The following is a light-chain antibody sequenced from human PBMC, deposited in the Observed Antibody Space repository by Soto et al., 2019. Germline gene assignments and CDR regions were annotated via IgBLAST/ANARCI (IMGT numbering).Light chain of an antibody. V-gene: IGKV1-5*03. CDR1: QSISSW. J-gene: IGKJ1*01. CDR3: QQYNDNWT. Sequence: DIQMTQSPSTLSASVGDRVTITCRASQSISSWLAWYQQKPGTAPKLLIYKTSTLQSGVPSRFSGSGSGTEFTLTISSVQPDDSATYYCQQYNDNWTFGQATNVEIK. CDR2: KTS.